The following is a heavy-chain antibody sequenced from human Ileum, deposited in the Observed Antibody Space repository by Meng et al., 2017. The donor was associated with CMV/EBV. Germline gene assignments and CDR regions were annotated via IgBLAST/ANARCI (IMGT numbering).Heavy chain of an antibody. CDR3: ARDGLSGRYFDY. CDR1: GYTFTSNN. J-gene: IGHJ4*02. Sequence: SCKTSGYTFTSNNISWVRQAAGRGPEWLGCIDTNTGNPTYAQDFTGRFVFSLDTSVNTAYLQISSLKAEDTAVYYCARDGLSGRYFDYWGQGTLVTVSS. D-gene: IGHD1-26*01. V-gene: IGHV7-4-1*02. CDR2: IDTNTGNP.